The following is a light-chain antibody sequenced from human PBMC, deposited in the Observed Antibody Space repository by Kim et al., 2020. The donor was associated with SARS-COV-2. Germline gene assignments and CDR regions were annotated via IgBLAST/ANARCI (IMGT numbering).Light chain of an antibody. CDR2: NNN. Sequence: QSVLTQPPSASGTPGQRVTISCSGSSSNIGTKTVTWYQQLPGTAPKLLIYNNNQRPSGVPDRFSGSKSGTSASLAISGLQSEDEADYYCAAWDDSLNGPVFGGGTKLTV. CDR1: SSNIGTKT. V-gene: IGLV1-44*01. J-gene: IGLJ3*02. CDR3: AAWDDSLNGPV.